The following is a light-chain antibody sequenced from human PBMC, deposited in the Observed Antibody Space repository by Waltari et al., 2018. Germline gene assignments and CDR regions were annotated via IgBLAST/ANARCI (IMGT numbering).Light chain of an antibody. V-gene: IGKV1-NL1*01. CDR2: VAS. CDR1: QDIGTS. J-gene: IGKJ4*01. Sequence: DIQMTQSPSSLSASVGDTITITCRASQDIGTSLAWYQQKPGEAPKLLVFVASRLQGGVPSRFSGNGSGTDFSLTIRNLQPEDFATYYCQEFYGSLSRTFGGGTKVDIK. CDR3: QEFYGSLSRT.